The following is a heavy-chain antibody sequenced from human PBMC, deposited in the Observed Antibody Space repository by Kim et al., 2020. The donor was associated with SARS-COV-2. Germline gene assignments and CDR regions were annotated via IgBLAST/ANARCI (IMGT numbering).Heavy chain of an antibody. CDR3: ARGYWSSTSCYGMDV. CDR1: GYTFTSYG. Sequence: ASVKVSCKASGYTFTSYGISWVRQAPGQGLEWMGWISAYNGNTNYAQKLQGRVTMTTDTSTSTGYMELRSLRSDDTAVYYCARGYWSSTSCYGMDVWGQGTTVTVSS. CDR2: ISAYNGNT. D-gene: IGHD2-2*01. V-gene: IGHV1-18*01. J-gene: IGHJ6*02.